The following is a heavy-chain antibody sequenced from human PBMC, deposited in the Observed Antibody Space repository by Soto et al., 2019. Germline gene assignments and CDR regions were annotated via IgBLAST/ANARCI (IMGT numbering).Heavy chain of an antibody. CDR1: GGSISSYY. CDR3: ALVVVVAATNQNWFDP. Sequence: PSETLSLTCTFSGGSISSYYWSWIRQPPGKGLEWIGYIYYSGSTNYNPSLKSRVTISVDTSKNQFSLKLSSVTAADTAVYYCALVVVVAATNQNWFDPWGQGTLVTVSS. CDR2: IYYSGST. J-gene: IGHJ5*02. V-gene: IGHV4-59*08. D-gene: IGHD2-15*01.